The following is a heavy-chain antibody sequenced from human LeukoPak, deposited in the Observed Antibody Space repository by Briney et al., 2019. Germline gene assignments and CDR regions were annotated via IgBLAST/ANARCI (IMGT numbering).Heavy chain of an antibody. CDR3: ARRQVEARRSWFDP. V-gene: IGHV3-30-3*01. J-gene: IGHJ5*02. D-gene: IGHD6-6*01. Sequence: GGSLRLSCAASGFTLTNYAMHWVRQAPGKGLEWVALISFDGNNKFCADSVKGRFTISRDNAKNSLYLQMNSLRAEDTAVYYCARRQVEARRSWFDPWGQGTLVTVSS. CDR1: GFTLTNYA. CDR2: ISFDGNNK.